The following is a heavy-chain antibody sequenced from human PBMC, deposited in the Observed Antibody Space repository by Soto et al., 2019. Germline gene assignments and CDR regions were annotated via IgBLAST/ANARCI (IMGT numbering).Heavy chain of an antibody. CDR1: GFTFSNAW. J-gene: IGHJ4*02. V-gene: IGHV3-15*01. D-gene: IGHD6-19*01. Sequence: PGGSRRLSCAASGFTFSNAWMSWVRQAPGKGLEWVGRIKSKTDGGTTDYAAPVKGRFTISREDSKNTLYLQMNSLKTEDTAVYYCTTDRIAVAATFGYWGQGTLVTVSS. CDR2: IKSKTDGGTT. CDR3: TTDRIAVAATFGY.